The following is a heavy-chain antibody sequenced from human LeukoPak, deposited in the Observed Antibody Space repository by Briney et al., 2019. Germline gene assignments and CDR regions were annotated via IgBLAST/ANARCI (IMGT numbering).Heavy chain of an antibody. J-gene: IGHJ4*02. Sequence: GGSLRLSCAASGFTFSSYDMHWVRQATGKGLEWVSAIGTAGDTYYPGSVKGRFTIPRENAKNSLYLQMNSLRAGDTAVYYCARGGSDYGGNLYYFDFWGQGTLVTVSS. CDR2: IGTAGDT. D-gene: IGHD4-23*01. CDR1: GFTFSSYD. V-gene: IGHV3-13*04. CDR3: ARGGSDYGGNLYYFDF.